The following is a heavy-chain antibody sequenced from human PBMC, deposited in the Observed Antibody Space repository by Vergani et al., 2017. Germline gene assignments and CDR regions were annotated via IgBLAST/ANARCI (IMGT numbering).Heavy chain of an antibody. J-gene: IGHJ4*02. V-gene: IGHV3-53*01. CDR3: ARDQNYGSGSWDY. Sequence: EVQLVESGGGFIQPGGSLRLSCAASGFTVSTNYMSWVRQAPGKGLEWVSVIYSGGSTDYADSVKGRFTISGDKSKNTVYLQMNSLRAEDTAVYYCARDQNYGSGSWDYGGQGTLVTVSS. D-gene: IGHD3-10*01. CDR2: IYSGGST. CDR1: GFTVSTNY.